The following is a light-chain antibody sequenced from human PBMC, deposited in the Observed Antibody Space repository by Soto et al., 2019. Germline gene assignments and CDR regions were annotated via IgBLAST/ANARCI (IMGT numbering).Light chain of an antibody. CDR3: CSYAGSSTYV. J-gene: IGLJ1*01. Sequence: ALAQPASVSGSPGQSITISCTGTSSDVGNYNLVSWYQQHPGKAPKLMIYEGSKRPSGVSNRFSGSKSGNTASLTISILQAEDEADYYCCSYAGSSTYVFGTGTKVTVL. CDR1: SSDVGNYNL. CDR2: EGS. V-gene: IGLV2-23*01.